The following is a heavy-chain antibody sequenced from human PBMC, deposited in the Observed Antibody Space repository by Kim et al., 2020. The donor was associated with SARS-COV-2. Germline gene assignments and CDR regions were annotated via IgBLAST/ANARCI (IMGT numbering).Heavy chain of an antibody. CDR1: GYSISSSNW. J-gene: IGHJ3*02. D-gene: IGHD1-1*01. Sequence: SETLSLTCAVSGYSISSSNWWGWIRQPPGKGLEWIGYIYYSGSIYYNPSLKSRVTMSVDTSKNQFSLKLSSVTAVDTAVYYCARIWNDERGQGGAFDIWGQGTMVTVSS. CDR3: ARIWNDERGQGGAFDI. V-gene: IGHV4-28*05. CDR2: IYYSGSI.